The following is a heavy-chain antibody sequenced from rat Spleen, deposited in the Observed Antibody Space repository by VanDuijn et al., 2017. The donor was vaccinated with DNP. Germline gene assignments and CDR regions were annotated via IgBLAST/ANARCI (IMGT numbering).Heavy chain of an antibody. J-gene: IGHJ2*01. CDR1: GFSLTSYG. D-gene: IGHD4-3*01. CDR3: ARGGMIRGTGAFAY. V-gene: IGHV2S12*01. Sequence: QVQLKESGPGLVQPSQTLSLTCTVSGFSLTSYGVSWVRQPPGKGLEWIAGMSRGGSANYNSALKSRLSISRDTSKSQVLLKMNSLQTEDTAMYFCARGGMIRGTGAFAYWGQGVMVTVSS. CDR2: MSRGGSA.